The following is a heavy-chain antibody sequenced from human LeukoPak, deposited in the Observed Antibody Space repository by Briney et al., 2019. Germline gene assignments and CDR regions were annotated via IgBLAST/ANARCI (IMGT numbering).Heavy chain of an antibody. J-gene: IGHJ4*02. CDR2: INTGGTTI. Sequence: GGSLRLSCAASGFTFSDYYMNWIRQAPGKGLEWTSYINTGGTTIYYADSVKGRFTISRDDAKNSLYLQMNSLRVEDTALYYCARALTDYWGQGTLVTVSS. V-gene: IGHV3-11*01. CDR3: ARALTDY. CDR1: GFTFSDYY.